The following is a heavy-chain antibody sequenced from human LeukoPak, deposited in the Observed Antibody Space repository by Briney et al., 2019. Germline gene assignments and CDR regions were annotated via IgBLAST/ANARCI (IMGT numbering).Heavy chain of an antibody. CDR2: ISSSSSYI. CDR3: ARDLRYYDGSGSHDDY. D-gene: IGHD3-10*01. Sequence: GGSLRLACAAYGFTFSSYSMNWVRQAPGKGLEWVSSISSSSSYIYYADSVKGRFTISRDTAKNSLYLQMSSLRAEDTAVYYCARDLRYYDGSGSHDDYWGQGTLVTVSS. CDR1: GFTFSSYS. V-gene: IGHV3-21*01. J-gene: IGHJ4*02.